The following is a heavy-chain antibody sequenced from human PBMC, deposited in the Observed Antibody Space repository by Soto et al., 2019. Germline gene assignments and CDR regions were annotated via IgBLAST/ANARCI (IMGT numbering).Heavy chain of an antibody. CDR2: INHSGST. Sequence: PSETLSLTCAVYGGSFSGYYWSWIRQPPGKGLEWIGEINHSGSTNYNPSLKSRVTISVDTSKNQFSLKLSSVTAADTAVYYCARDKAAAGAGRYYYYGMDVWGQGTTVT. CDR3: ARDKAAAGAGRYYYYGMDV. D-gene: IGHD6-13*01. J-gene: IGHJ6*02. CDR1: GGSFSGYY. V-gene: IGHV4-34*01.